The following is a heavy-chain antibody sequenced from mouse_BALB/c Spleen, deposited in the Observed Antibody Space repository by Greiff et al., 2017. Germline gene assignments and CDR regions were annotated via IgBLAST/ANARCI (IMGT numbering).Heavy chain of an antibody. CDR3: ARLITTGTMDY. J-gene: IGHJ4*01. CDR2: IDPANGNT. CDR1: GFNIKDTY. D-gene: IGHD2-4*01. V-gene: IGHV14-3*02. Sequence: VQLQQSGAELVKPGASVKLSCTASGFNIKDTYMHWVKQRPEQGLEWIGRIDPANGNTKYDPKFQGKATITADTSSNTAYLQLSSLTSEDTAVYYCARLITTGTMDYWGQGTSVTVSS.